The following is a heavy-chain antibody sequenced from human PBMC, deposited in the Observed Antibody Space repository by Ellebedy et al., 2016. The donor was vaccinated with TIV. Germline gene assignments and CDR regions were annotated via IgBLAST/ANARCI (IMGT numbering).Heavy chain of an antibody. CDR3: ARQTYNSGRVY. J-gene: IGHJ4*02. V-gene: IGHV4-59*08. CDR1: GGSISSFY. D-gene: IGHD3-10*01. CDR2: IYYSGST. Sequence: MPGGSLRLSCTVSGGSISSFYWSWIRQPPGKGLEWIGYIYYSGSTKYNPSLKSRVTISVDTSKNQFSLKLSSVTAADTAVYYCARQTYNSGRVYWGQGTLVTVSS.